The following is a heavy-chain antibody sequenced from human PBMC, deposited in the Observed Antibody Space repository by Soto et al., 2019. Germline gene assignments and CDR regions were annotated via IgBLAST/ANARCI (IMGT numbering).Heavy chain of an antibody. D-gene: IGHD2-8*01. CDR1: GFTFSSYS. Sequence: EVQLVESGGGLVQPGGSLRLSCAASGFTFSSYSMNWVRQAPGKGLEWVSYISSSSSTIYYADSVKGRFTIPRDNAKNSLYLQINSLRDEDTAVYYCASQWDGMDVWGQGTTVTVSS. V-gene: IGHV3-48*02. J-gene: IGHJ6*02. CDR3: ASQWDGMDV. CDR2: ISSSSSTI.